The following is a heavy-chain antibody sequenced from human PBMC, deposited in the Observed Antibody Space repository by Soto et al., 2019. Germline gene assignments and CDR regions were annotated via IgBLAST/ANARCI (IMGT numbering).Heavy chain of an antibody. Sequence: GSLRLSCAASGFTFSSYAMSWVRQAPGKGLEWVSAVSGSGGSTYYADSVKGRFTISRDNSKNTLYLQMNGLRAQDTAVYYCAKNATSGWYDSWGQGTLVTVSS. CDR2: VSGSGGST. D-gene: IGHD6-19*01. CDR3: AKNATSGWYDS. J-gene: IGHJ5*01. V-gene: IGHV3-23*01. CDR1: GFTFSSYA.